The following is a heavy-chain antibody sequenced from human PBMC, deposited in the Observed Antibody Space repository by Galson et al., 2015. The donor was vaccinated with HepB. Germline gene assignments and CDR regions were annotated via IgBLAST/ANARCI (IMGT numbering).Heavy chain of an antibody. Sequence: ETLSLTCTVSGGSISSYYWSWIRQPPGKGLEWIGYIYYSGITTYNPSLKSRVTISVDMSKNQFSLKLSSVTAADTAVYYCARRADSGLAYCIDYWGQGTLVTVSS. CDR3: ARRADSGLAYCIDY. CDR2: IYYSGIT. D-gene: IGHD6-19*01. CDR1: GGSISSYY. J-gene: IGHJ4*02. V-gene: IGHV4-59*08.